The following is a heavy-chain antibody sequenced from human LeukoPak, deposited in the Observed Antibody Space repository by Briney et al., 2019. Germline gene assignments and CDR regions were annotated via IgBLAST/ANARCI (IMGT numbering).Heavy chain of an antibody. D-gene: IGHD2-15*01. CDR2: IYYGGST. CDR1: AGSISPYY. V-gene: IGHV4-59*01. CDR3: ARGFCSGGSCYSAIFDY. J-gene: IGHJ4*02. Sequence: SETLSLTCTVSAGSISPYYWSWIRPPPGKGLGWIGYIYYGGSTKYNTSLKSRVSISVETSKNQFSLKLSAVTAEDTAVYYCARGFCSGGSCYSAIFDYWGQGTLVTVSS.